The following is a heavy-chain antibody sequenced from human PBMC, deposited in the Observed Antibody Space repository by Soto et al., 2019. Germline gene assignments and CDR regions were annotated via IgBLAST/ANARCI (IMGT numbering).Heavy chain of an antibody. J-gene: IGHJ5*02. Sequence: XETRSLTCAVDGWSLSGYYWSWIRQPPGKGLEWIGEINHSGSTNYNPSLKSRVTISVDTSKNQFSLKLSSVTAADTAVYYCARGGVVWAYYNWFDHWGQGTLVTVSS. D-gene: IGHD2-8*01. V-gene: IGHV4-34*01. CDR3: ARGGVVWAYYNWFDH. CDR2: INHSGST. CDR1: GWSLSGYY.